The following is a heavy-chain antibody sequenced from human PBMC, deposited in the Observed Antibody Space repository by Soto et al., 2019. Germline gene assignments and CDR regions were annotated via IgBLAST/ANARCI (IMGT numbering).Heavy chain of an antibody. Sequence: QITLKESGPTRVKPTQTLTLTCTFSGFSLTTRPLGVGWIRQPPGQALEWLALIYWDDDKRYNPSLKTRVTITKDTSQNQVVLTMTNVDPIDTATYFCAHRQLYNGAWNEGTFDYWGQGALVTVSS. D-gene: IGHD1-1*01. CDR3: AHRQLYNGAWNEGTFDY. J-gene: IGHJ4*02. V-gene: IGHV2-5*02. CDR1: GFSLTTRPLG. CDR2: IYWDDDK.